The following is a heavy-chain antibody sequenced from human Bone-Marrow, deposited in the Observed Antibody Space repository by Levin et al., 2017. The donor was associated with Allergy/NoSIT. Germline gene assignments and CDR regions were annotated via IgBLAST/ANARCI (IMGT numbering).Heavy chain of an antibody. CDR3: ARVTHQFQHFWSGYYTPGNYYYGMDV. V-gene: IGHV1-8*01. CDR1: GYTFTSYD. D-gene: IGHD3-3*02. Sequence: ASVKVSCKASGYTFTSYDINWVRQATGQGLEWMGWMNPNSGNTGYAQKFQGRVTMTRNTSISTAYMELSSLRSEDTAVYYCARVTHQFQHFWSGYYTPGNYYYGMDVWGQGTTVTVSS. J-gene: IGHJ6*02. CDR2: MNPNSGNT.